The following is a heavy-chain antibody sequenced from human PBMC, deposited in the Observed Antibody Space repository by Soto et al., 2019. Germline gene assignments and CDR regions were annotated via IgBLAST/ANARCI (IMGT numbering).Heavy chain of an antibody. Sequence: QVQLVQSGAEVKKPGSSVKVSCKASGGTFSSYAISWVRQAPGQGLEWMGGIIPISGTANYAQKFQGRVTITADESTSTAYMEPSSLRSEYTAVYYCARSQGSSTSLEIYYYYYYGMDVWGQGTTVTVSS. J-gene: IGHJ6*02. D-gene: IGHD2-2*01. CDR1: GGTFSSYA. CDR3: ARSQGSSTSLEIYYYYYYGMDV. CDR2: IIPISGTA. V-gene: IGHV1-69*01.